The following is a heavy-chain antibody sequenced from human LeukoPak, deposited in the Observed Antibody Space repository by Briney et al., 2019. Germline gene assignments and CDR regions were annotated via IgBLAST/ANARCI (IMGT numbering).Heavy chain of an antibody. CDR1: GYTFTSSC. Sequence: ASVKVSCKASGYTFTSSCISWVRQAPGQGLEWMGWISTYTGYSKYAQNLQGRVTMTADTSTSTAYMELSSLRSDDTAVYYCAKNSSGGYSDYWGQGTLVTVSS. V-gene: IGHV1-18*01. CDR2: ISTYTGYS. J-gene: IGHJ4*02. D-gene: IGHD6-19*01. CDR3: AKNSSGGYSDY.